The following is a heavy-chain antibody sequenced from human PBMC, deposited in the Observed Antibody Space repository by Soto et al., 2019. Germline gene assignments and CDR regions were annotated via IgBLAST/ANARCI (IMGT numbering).Heavy chain of an antibody. V-gene: IGHV4-30-2*05. D-gene: IGHD5-18*01. J-gene: IGHJ4*02. CDR2: IYHSGST. Sequence: SETLSLTCAVSGGSISSGGYSWSWIRQPPGKGLEWIGYIYHSGSTYYNPSLKSRVTISVDTSKNQFSLKLSSVTAADTAVYYCARQSGYSYGYDYWGQGTLVTVSS. CDR1: GGSISSGGYS. CDR3: ARQSGYSYGYDY.